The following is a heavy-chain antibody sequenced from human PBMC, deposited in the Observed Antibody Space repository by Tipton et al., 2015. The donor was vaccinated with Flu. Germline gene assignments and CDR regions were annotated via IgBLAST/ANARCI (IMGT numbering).Heavy chain of an antibody. Sequence: SLRLSCAASGFAFSSYAMSWVRQAPGKGLEWVSAISGSGGSTYYADSVKGRFTISRDNSKNTLYLQMNSLRAEDTAVYYCARGEHYYDSSGYVYWGQGTLVTVSS. CDR1: GFAFSSYA. J-gene: IGHJ4*02. CDR2: ISGSGGST. D-gene: IGHD3-22*01. V-gene: IGHV3-23*01. CDR3: ARGEHYYDSSGYVY.